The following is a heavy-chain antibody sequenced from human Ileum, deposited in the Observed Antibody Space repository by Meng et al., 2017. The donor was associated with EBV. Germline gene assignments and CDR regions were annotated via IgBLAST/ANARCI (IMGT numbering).Heavy chain of an antibody. CDR2: VHHTGAT. J-gene: IGHJ4*02. D-gene: IGHD7-27*01. CDR1: GGSVTSGTYY. Sequence: QVTLQEQGPGLLNPSATLSLPCTGSGGSVTSGTYYWSWLRQPPGSRLEFIGYVHHTGATNYNPSLVRRATVSVDTSKSQFSLHLTSVTAADTAVYYCAKRTGDRGDYFDYWGQGALVTASS. V-gene: IGHV4-61*01. CDR3: AKRTGDRGDYFDY.